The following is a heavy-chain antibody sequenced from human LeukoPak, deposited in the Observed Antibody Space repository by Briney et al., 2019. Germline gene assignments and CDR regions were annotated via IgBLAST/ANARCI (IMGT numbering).Heavy chain of an antibody. CDR1: GFTFSSYS. CDR3: AREVLFRFDY. J-gene: IGHJ4*02. D-gene: IGHD2-21*01. Sequence: PGGSLRLSCVASGFTFSSYSMNWVRQAPGKGLEWVAVISYDGSNKYYADSVKGRFTISRDNSKNTLYLQMNSLRAEDTAVYYCAREVLFRFDYWGQGTLVTVSS. V-gene: IGHV3-30*03. CDR2: ISYDGSNK.